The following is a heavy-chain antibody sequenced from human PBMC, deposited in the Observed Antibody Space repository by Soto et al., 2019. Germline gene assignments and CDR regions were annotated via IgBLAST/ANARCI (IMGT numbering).Heavy chain of an antibody. CDR1: GFSLSTSGVG. Sequence: QITLKESGPTLVKPTQTLTLTCTFSGFSLSTSGVGVGWIRQPPGKALEWLALIYWDDDKRYSPSLKSRLTITKDTSKNQVVLTMTNMDPVDTATYYCAHRRSITIFGVVIGYFDYWGQGTLVTVSS. V-gene: IGHV2-5*02. J-gene: IGHJ4*02. D-gene: IGHD3-3*01. CDR3: AHRRSITIFGVVIGYFDY. CDR2: IYWDDDK.